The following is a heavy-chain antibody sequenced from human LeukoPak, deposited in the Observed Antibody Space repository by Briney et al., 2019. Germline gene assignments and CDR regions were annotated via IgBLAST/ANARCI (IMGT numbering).Heavy chain of an antibody. Sequence: SETLSLTCSVSGGSISNYYWSWVRQPPGKALEWIGYIYYSGTTNYNPSLKSRVTLSVDTSKNQFSLKLSSVTAADTAVYYCATDNSYGSGSYYTWGQGTLVTVSS. CDR2: IYYSGTT. V-gene: IGHV4-59*01. CDR1: GGSISNYY. CDR3: ATDNSYGSGSYYT. D-gene: IGHD3-10*01. J-gene: IGHJ4*02.